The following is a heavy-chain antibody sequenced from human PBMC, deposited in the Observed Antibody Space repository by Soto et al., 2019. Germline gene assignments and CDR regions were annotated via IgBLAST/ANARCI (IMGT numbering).Heavy chain of an antibody. V-gene: IGHV3-21*01. D-gene: IGHD6-19*01. J-gene: IGHJ4*02. CDR1: GFTFSSYS. CDR3: ARDRIAVAGRPLDY. CDR2: ISSSSSYI. Sequence: GGSLRLSCAASGFTFSSYSMNWVRQAPGKGLEWVSSISSSSSYIYYADSVKGRFTISRDNAKNSLYLQMNSLRAEDTAVYYCARDRIAVAGRPLDYWGQGTLVTVSS.